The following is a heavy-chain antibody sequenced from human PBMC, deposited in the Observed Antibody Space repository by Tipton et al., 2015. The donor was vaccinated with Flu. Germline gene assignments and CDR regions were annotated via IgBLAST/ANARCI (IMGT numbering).Heavy chain of an antibody. Sequence: QVQLVQSGAEVKKPGASVKVSCKASGYTFTSYAMHWVRQAPGQRLEWMGWINAGNGNTKYSQKFQGRVTITRDTSASTAYMELSSLRSEDTAVYYCASRGRGDYAQGWFDYWGQGTLVTVSS. J-gene: IGHJ4*02. D-gene: IGHD4-17*01. V-gene: IGHV1-3*01. CDR3: ASRGRGDYAQGWFDY. CDR2: INAGNGNT. CDR1: GYTFTSYA.